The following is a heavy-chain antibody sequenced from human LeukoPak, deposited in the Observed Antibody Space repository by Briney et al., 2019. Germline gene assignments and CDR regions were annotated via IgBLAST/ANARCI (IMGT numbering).Heavy chain of an antibody. CDR1: GFTYSDYY. CDR2: ITGSGNII. J-gene: IGHJ6*03. Sequence: GGSLRLXCAASGFTYSDYYMSWIRQAPGKGLEWVSYITGSGNIIYYADSVKGRFTISRDNAKNSLYLQMSSLRVEDTAVYYCARADRKYYMDVWGEGTTVTVFS. CDR3: ARADRKYYMDV. V-gene: IGHV3-11*04. D-gene: IGHD1-14*01.